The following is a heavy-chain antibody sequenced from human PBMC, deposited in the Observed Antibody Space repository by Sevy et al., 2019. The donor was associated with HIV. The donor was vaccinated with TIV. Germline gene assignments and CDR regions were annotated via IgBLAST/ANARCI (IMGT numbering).Heavy chain of an antibody. V-gene: IGHV1-18*01. Sequence: ASVKVSCKASGYTFTSYGISWVRQAPGQGLEWMGWISAYNGNTNYAQKLQGRVTMTTDTSTSTAYMELRSLRSDDTAVYYCAREITSRYCSSTSCYRPGCFDYWGQGTLVTVSS. CDR2: ISAYNGNT. CDR3: AREITSRYCSSTSCYRPGCFDY. J-gene: IGHJ4*02. CDR1: GYTFTSYG. D-gene: IGHD2-2*02.